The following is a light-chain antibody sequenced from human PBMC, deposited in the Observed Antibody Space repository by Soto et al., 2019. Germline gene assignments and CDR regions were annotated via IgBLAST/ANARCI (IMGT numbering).Light chain of an antibody. V-gene: IGKV1-5*03. Sequence: DIQMTQSPSTLAASVGDRVSIGCRASQSVSTWLAWYQQKPGKAPQVLISMASTLQSGVPSRFSGSGSGTENTLTITNPQFEHIPTSDYERLNRDPRTVGQGTKVDIK. CDR1: QSVSTW. J-gene: IGKJ1*01. CDR3: ERLNRDPRT. CDR2: MAS.